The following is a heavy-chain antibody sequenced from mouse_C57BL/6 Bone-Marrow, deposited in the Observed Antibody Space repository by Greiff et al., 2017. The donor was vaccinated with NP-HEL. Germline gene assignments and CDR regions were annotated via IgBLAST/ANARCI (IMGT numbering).Heavy chain of an antibody. J-gene: IGHJ1*03. V-gene: IGHV1-69*01. D-gene: IGHD1-1*01. CDR2: IDPSDSYT. CDR3: ARYGSSHWYFDV. CDR1: GYTFTSYW. Sequence: QVQLQQPGAELVMPGASVKLSCKASGYTFTSYWMHWVKQRPGQGLEWIGEIDPSDSYTNYNQKFKGKSTLTVDKSSSTAYMQFSSLTSEDSAVYYCARYGSSHWYFDVWGTGTTVTVSS.